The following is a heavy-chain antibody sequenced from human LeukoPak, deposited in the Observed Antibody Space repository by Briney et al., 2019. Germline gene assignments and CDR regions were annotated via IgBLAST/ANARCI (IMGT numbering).Heavy chain of an antibody. V-gene: IGHV1-69*04. CDR1: GGTFSSYA. Sequence: GASVKVSCKASGGTFSSYAISWVRQAPGQGLEWMGRIIPIFGIANYAQKLQGRVTITADKSKSTAYMELSSLRSEDTAVYYCARVNGGKLEAFDIWGQGTMVTVSS. J-gene: IGHJ3*02. CDR3: ARVNGGKLEAFDI. CDR2: IIPIFGIA. D-gene: IGHD4-23*01.